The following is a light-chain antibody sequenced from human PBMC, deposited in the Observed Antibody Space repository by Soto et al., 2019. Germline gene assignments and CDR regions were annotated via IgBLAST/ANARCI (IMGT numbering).Light chain of an antibody. CDR3: KQYGTSPWT. V-gene: IGKV3-20*01. J-gene: IGKJ1*01. CDR2: GAS. Sequence: EIVLTQSPGTLSLSPGERATLSCRASQSISSSYLAWYQQKPGQAPRLLIYGASSRAVGIPDNFSGSGSGTDFTLTISRLEPEDFAVYYCKQYGTSPWTFGQGTKVEIK. CDR1: QSISSSY.